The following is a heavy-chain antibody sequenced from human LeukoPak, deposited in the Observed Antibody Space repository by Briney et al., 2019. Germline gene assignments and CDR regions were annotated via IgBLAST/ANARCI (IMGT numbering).Heavy chain of an antibody. CDR2: VSYSGST. V-gene: IGHV4-59*01. D-gene: IGHD3-10*01. J-gene: IGHJ4*02. Sequence: SETLSLTCTVSGGSISGYHWSWIRQPPGKGLEWIGSVSYSGSTNYNPSLKTRVTISVDTSKIQFSLKVGSVAAADTAVYYCARDRPYYFGSGNYYSFDIWGQGTMVTVSS. CDR1: GGSISGYH. CDR3: ARDRPYYFGSGNYYSFDI.